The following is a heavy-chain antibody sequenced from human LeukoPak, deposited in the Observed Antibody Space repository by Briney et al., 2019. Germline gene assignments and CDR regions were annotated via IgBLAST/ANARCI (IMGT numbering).Heavy chain of an antibody. CDR3: ARLVWLGESPGSWFDS. Sequence: SETLSLTCSVSDGSISGNYWTWIRQPPGKGLEWIGYIHYSGSTNYNPSLKSRVTISPDTSKNQLFLKLNSLTAADTAVYYCARLVWLGESPGSWFDSWGQGTLVTVSS. CDR2: IHYSGST. J-gene: IGHJ5*01. V-gene: IGHV4-59*01. CDR1: DGSISGNY. D-gene: IGHD3-10*01.